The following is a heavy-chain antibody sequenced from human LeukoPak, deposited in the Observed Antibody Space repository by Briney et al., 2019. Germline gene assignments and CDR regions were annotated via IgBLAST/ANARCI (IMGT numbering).Heavy chain of an antibody. D-gene: IGHD3-3*01. J-gene: IGHJ4*02. CDR1: GYTFTSYG. Sequence: ASVKVSCKASGYTFTSYGISWVRQAPGQGLEWMGWISAYNGNTNYAQKLQGRVTMTTGTSTSTAYMELRSLRSDDTAVYYCARDRDLYDFWSGYYNLNHYFDYWGQGTLVTVSS. CDR3: ARDRDLYDFWSGYYNLNHYFDY. V-gene: IGHV1-18*01. CDR2: ISAYNGNT.